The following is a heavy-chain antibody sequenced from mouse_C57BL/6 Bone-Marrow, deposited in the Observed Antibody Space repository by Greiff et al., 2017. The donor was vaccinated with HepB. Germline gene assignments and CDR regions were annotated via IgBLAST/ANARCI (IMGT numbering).Heavy chain of an antibody. CDR2: IDPSDSYT. V-gene: IGHV1-50*01. J-gene: IGHJ1*03. CDR1: GYTFTSYW. D-gene: IGHD2-5*01. Sequence: VQLQQPGAELVKPGASVKLSCKASGYTFTSYWMQWVNQRPGQGLEWIGEIDPSDSYTNYNQKFKGKATLTVDTSSSTAYMQLSSLTSEDSAVYYCARYYSNSWWYFDVWGTGTTVTVSS. CDR3: ARYYSNSWWYFDV.